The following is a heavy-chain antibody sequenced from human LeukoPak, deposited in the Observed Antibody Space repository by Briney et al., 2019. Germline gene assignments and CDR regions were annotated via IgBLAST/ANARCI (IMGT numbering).Heavy chain of an antibody. CDR3: ARQRQQPVKRIDY. J-gene: IGHJ4*02. CDR2: IYYSGST. V-gene: IGHV4-39*01. Sequence: SETLSLTCTVSGGSISSSSYYWGWIRQPPGKGLEWIGSIYYSGSTYYNPSLKSRVTISVDTSKNQFSLKLSSVTAADTAVYYCARQRQQPVKRIDYWGQGTLVTVSS. CDR1: GGSISSSSYY. D-gene: IGHD6-13*01.